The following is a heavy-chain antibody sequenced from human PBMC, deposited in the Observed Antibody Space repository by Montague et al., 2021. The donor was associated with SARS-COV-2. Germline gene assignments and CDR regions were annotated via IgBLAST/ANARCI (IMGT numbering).Heavy chain of an antibody. CDR1: GFTFSSYG. CDR2: IWYDGSNK. J-gene: IGHJ6*02. D-gene: IGHD3-9*01. CDR3: AKEDILTGYYGRDITYYYYGMDV. V-gene: IGHV3-33*06. Sequence: SLRLSCAASGFTFSSYGMHWVRQAPGKGLEWVAVIWYDGSNKYYADSVKGRFTISRDNSKSTLYLQMNSLRAEDTAVYYCAKEDILTGYYGRDITYYYYGMDVWGQGTTVTVSS.